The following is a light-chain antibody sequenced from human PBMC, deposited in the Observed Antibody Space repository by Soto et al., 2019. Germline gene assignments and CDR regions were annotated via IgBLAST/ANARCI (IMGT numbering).Light chain of an antibody. CDR3: GSYTSTCGRI. J-gene: IGLJ1*01. CDR1: SSDVGRYNY. CDR2: EVT. Sequence: QSVLTQPASVSGSPGQSITISCTGTSSDVGRYNYVSWYQQYPGRAPKLIIYEVTNRPSGVSDRFSGSKSGNVASLTISGLQSADEADYYCGSYTSTCGRIFGTGTKVTVL. V-gene: IGLV2-14*01.